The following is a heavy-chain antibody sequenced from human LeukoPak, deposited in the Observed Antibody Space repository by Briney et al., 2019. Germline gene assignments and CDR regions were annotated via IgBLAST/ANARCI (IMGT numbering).Heavy chain of an antibody. D-gene: IGHD2-2*01. V-gene: IGHV4-34*01. CDR1: GGSFSGYY. CDR3: ARAVVPAAIGGVYYFAY. CDR2: INHSGST. Sequence: SETLSLTCAVYGGSFSGYYWSWIRQPPGKGREWIGEINHSGSTNYNPSLKGRVTISVDTSKNQFSLKLSSVTAADTAVYYCARAVVPAAIGGVYYFAYWGQGTLVTVSS. J-gene: IGHJ4*02.